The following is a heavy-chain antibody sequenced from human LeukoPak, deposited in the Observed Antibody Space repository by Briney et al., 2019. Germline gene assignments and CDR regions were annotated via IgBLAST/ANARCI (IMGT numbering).Heavy chain of an antibody. CDR3: AKGEYSSSPGYYYYYGMDV. D-gene: IGHD6-6*01. CDR2: ISGSGGST. J-gene: IGHJ6*02. V-gene: IGHV3-23*01. CDR1: GFTFSSYA. Sequence: GGSLRLSYAASGFTFSSYAMSWVRQAPGKGLEWVSAISGSGGSTYYADSVKGRFTISRDNSKNTLYLQMNSLRAEDTAVYYCAKGEYSSSPGYYYYYGMDVWGQGTTVTVSS.